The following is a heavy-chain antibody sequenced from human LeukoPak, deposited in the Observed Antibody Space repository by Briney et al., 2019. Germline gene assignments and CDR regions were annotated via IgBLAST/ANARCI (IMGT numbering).Heavy chain of an antibody. CDR1: GFTFDDYA. V-gene: IGHV3-9*03. CDR3: AKDIGAVAGYAFDI. CDR2: ISWNSGSI. Sequence: PGRSLRLSRAASGFTFDDYAMHWVRQAPGKGLEWVSGISWNSGSIGYADSVKGRFTISRDNAKNSLYLQMNSLRAEDMALYYCAKDIGAVAGYAFDIWGQGTMVTVSS. J-gene: IGHJ3*02. D-gene: IGHD6-19*01.